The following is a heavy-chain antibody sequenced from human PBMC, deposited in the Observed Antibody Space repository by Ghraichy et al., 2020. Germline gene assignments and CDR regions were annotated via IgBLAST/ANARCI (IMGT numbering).Heavy chain of an antibody. Sequence: GGSLRLSCAASGFTFSSYGMHWVRQAPGKGLEWVAVISYDGSNKYYADSVKGRFTISRDNSKNTLYLQMNSLRAEDTAVYYCARAPTEYYYGSDVWGQGTTVTVSS. V-gene: IGHV3-30*03. CDR3: ARAPTEYYYGSDV. CDR2: ISYDGSNK. CDR1: GFTFSSYG. J-gene: IGHJ6*02.